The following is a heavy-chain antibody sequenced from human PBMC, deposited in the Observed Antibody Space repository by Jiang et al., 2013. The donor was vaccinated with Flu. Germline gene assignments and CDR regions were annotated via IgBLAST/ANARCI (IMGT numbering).Heavy chain of an antibody. CDR2: YDGSNK. J-gene: IGHJ4*02. D-gene: IGHD3-3*01. V-gene: IGHV3-30-3*01. Sequence: YDGSNKYYADSVKGRFTISRDNSKNTLYLQMNSLRAEDTAVYYCAERQTNRTSFWSGFLSSWGQGTLVTVSS. CDR3: AERQTNRTSFWSGFLSS.